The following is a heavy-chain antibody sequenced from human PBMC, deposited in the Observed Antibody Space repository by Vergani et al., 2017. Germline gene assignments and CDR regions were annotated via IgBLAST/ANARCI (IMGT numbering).Heavy chain of an antibody. CDR1: GFTFSSYS. CDR3: ARVSADYDFGSGYYYYYGMDV. J-gene: IGHJ6*02. D-gene: IGHD3-3*01. Sequence: EVQLVESGGGLVQPGGSLRLSCAASGFTFSSYSMNWVRQAPGKGLEWVSYISSSSSTIYYADSVKGRFTISIDNAKNSLYLQMNSLRAEDTAVYYCARVSADYDFGSGYYYYYGMDVWGQGTTVTVSS. V-gene: IGHV3-48*04. CDR2: ISSSSSTI.